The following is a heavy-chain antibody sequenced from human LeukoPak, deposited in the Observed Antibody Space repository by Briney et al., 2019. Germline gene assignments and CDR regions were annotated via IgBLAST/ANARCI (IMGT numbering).Heavy chain of an antibody. CDR1: GSMYNYY. V-gene: IGHV4-59*08. J-gene: IGHJ4*02. D-gene: IGHD1-26*01. Sequence: PSETLSLTCTVSGSMYNYYWSWIRQPPGKGLEWIGYIHFNGITNYSPSLKSRVTMSLDTSKNQVSLKLNSVSAADTAVYYCARHISSGGTYAHFDYWGQGTLVTVSS. CDR3: ARHISSGGTYAHFDY. CDR2: IHFNGIT.